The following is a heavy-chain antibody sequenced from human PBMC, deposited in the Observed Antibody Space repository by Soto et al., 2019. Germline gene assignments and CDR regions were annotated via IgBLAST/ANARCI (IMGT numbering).Heavy chain of an antibody. D-gene: IGHD3-10*01. CDR1: GFTFSSYA. V-gene: IGHV3-30-3*01. CDR3: ARHTVRGMDPGENYYGMDV. J-gene: IGHJ6*02. Sequence: QVQLVESGGGVVQPGRSLRLSCAASGFTFSSYAMHWVRQAPGKALEWLAVLSYDGSNKYYADSVKGRFTISRDNSKNALYLQMNSVRAEDTSVYYCARHTVRGMDPGENYYGMDVWGQGTTVTVSS. CDR2: LSYDGSNK.